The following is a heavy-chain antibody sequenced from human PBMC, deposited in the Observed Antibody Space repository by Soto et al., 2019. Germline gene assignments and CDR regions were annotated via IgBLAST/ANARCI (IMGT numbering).Heavy chain of an antibody. D-gene: IGHD1-7*01. CDR3: ARDLDNWNYSWFDP. Sequence: GGSLRLSCAASGFTVSNNYMSWVRQAPGKGLEWVSLIYSGGSTYYADSVKGRFTISRDSSKNTLYLQMNSLRAEDTAMYYCARDLDNWNYSWFDPWGQGTLVTVSS. J-gene: IGHJ5*02. V-gene: IGHV3-66*01. CDR2: IYSGGST. CDR1: GFTVSNNY.